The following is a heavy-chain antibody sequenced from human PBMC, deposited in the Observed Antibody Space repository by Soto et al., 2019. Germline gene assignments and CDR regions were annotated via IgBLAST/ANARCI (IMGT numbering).Heavy chain of an antibody. V-gene: IGHV4-59*08. CDR1: GGSISSDY. CDR2: IYYSGST. D-gene: IGHD6-19*01. J-gene: IGHJ4*02. Sequence: SETLSLTCTASGGSISSDYWSWIRQAPGKGLEWIGYIYYSGSTSYNPSLKSRVTISVETSKNQFSLKLSSVTAADTAVYYCARRTPAVAFDYWGQGALVTSPQ. CDR3: ARRTPAVAFDY.